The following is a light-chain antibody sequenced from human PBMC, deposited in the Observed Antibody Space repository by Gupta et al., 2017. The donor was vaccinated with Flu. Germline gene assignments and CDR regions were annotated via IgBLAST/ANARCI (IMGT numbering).Light chain of an antibody. CDR1: SSNIGSKY. CDR2: RNN. Sequence: QSVLTQPPSASGTPGQRVTIFCSGSSSNIGSKYVYWYQQLPGTAPKLLIYRNNQRPSGVPGRFSGSKSGTSASLAISGLRSEDEADYYCAAWDDSLSGVFGGGTKLTVL. CDR3: AAWDDSLSGV. V-gene: IGLV1-47*01. J-gene: IGLJ3*02.